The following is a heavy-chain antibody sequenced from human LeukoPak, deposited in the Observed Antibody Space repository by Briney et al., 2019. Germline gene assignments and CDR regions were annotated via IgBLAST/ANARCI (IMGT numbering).Heavy chain of an antibody. CDR2: INWNNGNI. J-gene: IGHJ4*02. CDR3: VKGNRRYYGSGSSPYFDY. Sequence: GGSLRLSCAASGFTFGDYAMHWVRQAPGKGLEWVSGINWNNGNIVYADSVKGRFTISRDNAKNSLHLQMNSLRVEDMALYYCVKGNRRYYGSGSSPYFDYWGQGTLVTVSS. CDR1: GFTFGDYA. D-gene: IGHD3-10*01. V-gene: IGHV3-9*03.